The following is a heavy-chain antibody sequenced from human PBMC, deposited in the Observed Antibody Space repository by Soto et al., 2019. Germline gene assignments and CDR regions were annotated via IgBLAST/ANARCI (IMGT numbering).Heavy chain of an antibody. Sequence: QVQLVESGGGVVQPGRSLRLSCKASGFIFSNFAMHWVRQAPGKGLEWVALISYDGSSKSYADSVKGRFIISRDNSKNTLYLQMNSLRAEDAAVYYCARDSSGSGWYGTGDYWGQGTLVTVSS. J-gene: IGHJ4*02. CDR3: ARDSSGSGWYGTGDY. V-gene: IGHV3-30-3*01. D-gene: IGHD6-19*01. CDR2: ISYDGSSK. CDR1: GFIFSNFA.